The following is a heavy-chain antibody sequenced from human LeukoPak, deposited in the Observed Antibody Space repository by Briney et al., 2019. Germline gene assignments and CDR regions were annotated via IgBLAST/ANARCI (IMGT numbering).Heavy chain of an antibody. J-gene: IGHJ4*02. CDR2: ISHSWST. V-gene: IGHV4-38-2*02. CDR3: ATLRRGYWDFDY. D-gene: IGHD3-22*01. Sequence: RSSETLSLTCTVTGYSISSGYYWGWIRQPPGKGLEWIGSISHSWSTYYNPSLKSRVTISVDTSKNQFSLKLTSVTAADTAVYYCATLRRGYWDFDYWGQGTLVTVAS. CDR1: GYSISSGYY.